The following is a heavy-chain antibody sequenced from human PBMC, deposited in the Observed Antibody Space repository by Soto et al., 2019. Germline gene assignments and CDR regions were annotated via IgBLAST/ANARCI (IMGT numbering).Heavy chain of an antibody. CDR1: GFTFDDYA. J-gene: IGHJ4*02. D-gene: IGHD3-10*01. Sequence: EVQLVESGGGLVQPSRSLRLSCAASGFTFDDYAMHWVRQAPGKGLEWVSGISWNSGSIGYADSVKGRFTISRDNAKNSLYLQMNSLRAEDTALYYCAKTSPYGSGSSSQYYFDYWGQGTLVTVSS. V-gene: IGHV3-9*01. CDR3: AKTSPYGSGSSSQYYFDY. CDR2: ISWNSGSI.